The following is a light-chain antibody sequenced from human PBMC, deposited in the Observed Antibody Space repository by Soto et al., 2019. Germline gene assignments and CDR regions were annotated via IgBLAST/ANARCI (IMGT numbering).Light chain of an antibody. J-gene: IGKJ1*01. CDR1: QSVSSY. V-gene: IGKV3-20*01. CDR3: QQYGSLSWT. Sequence: IELTQSPATLSLSPGDIATILYRASQSVSSYLAWYQQKPGQAPRLLIYDASNRATGIPDRFSGSGSGTDCTLTISRPEPEDVAVYYCQQYGSLSWTFGQGTKVDIK. CDR2: DAS.